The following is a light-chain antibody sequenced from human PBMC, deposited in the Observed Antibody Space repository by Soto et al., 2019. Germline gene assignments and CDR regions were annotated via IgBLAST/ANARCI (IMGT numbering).Light chain of an antibody. V-gene: IGKV3-15*01. CDR1: QSVANY. J-gene: IGKJ1*01. Sequence: EIVLTQSPATLSLSPGDRATLSCRASQSVANYLAWYQQKPGQAPRLLIFGASTRATGLPARFIGSGSGTEFTLTITSLQPDDFATYYCHQYYSFPRTFGQGTKVDIK. CDR3: HQYYSFPRT. CDR2: GAS.